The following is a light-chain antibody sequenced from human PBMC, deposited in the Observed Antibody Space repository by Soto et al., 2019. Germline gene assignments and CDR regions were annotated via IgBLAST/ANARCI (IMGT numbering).Light chain of an antibody. J-gene: IGLJ1*01. V-gene: IGLV2-14*01. Sequence: QSALTQPASVSGSPGQSITISCTVTSSDVGGYNYVSWYQQHPGKAPKLMIYEVSNRPSGVSNRFSGSKSGNTASLTISGLQAEDEADYYCSSYTSSSTLYYVFGTGTKVTVL. CDR3: SSYTSSSTLYYV. CDR2: EVS. CDR1: SSDVGGYNY.